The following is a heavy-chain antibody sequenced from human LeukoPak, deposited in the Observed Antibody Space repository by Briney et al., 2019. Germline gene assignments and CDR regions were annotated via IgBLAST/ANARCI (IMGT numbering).Heavy chain of an antibody. V-gene: IGHV4-59*02. CDR3: ASGPWGHSSSWWDT. CDR1: GGSVRSNY. J-gene: IGHJ5*02. D-gene: IGHD4-11*01. CDR2: FFNGGST. Sequence: SETLSLTCTVSGGSVRSNYWSWIRQPPGMGLEWIGYFFNGGSTNYNPSLKSRVTISVDTSKNQFSLRLSSVTAADTAAYFCASGPWGHSSSWWDTWGQGTLVTVSS.